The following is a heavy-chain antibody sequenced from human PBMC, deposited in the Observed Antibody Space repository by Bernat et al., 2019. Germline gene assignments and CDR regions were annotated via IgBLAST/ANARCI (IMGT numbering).Heavy chain of an antibody. Sequence: QVQLQESGPGLVKPSETLSLTCTVSGGSISSYYWSWIRQPPGKGLEWIAYIYYSGSTNYNPSLKSRVTISVDTSKNQFSLNLSSVTAADTAVYYCARHDSDSGGNHFDFWGQGALVTVSS. CDR2: IYYSGST. V-gene: IGHV4-59*08. J-gene: IGHJ4*02. CDR3: ARHDSDSGGNHFDF. CDR1: GGSISSYY. D-gene: IGHD4-23*01.